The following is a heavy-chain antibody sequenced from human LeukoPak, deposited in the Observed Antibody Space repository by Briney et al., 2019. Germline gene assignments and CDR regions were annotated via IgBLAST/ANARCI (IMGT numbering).Heavy chain of an antibody. CDR3: ARAPITSPFYFDY. CDR2: INWSGGST. V-gene: IGHV3-20*04. CDR1: GFAFDEHG. J-gene: IGHJ4*02. Sequence: WGSLRLSCTASGFAFDEHGMSWVRQVPGKGLEWVSGINWSGGSTGYADPLRGRFTISRDNAKNSLYLQMDSLRAEDTALYYCARAPITSPFYFDYRGQGTLVTVSS. D-gene: IGHD2-2*01.